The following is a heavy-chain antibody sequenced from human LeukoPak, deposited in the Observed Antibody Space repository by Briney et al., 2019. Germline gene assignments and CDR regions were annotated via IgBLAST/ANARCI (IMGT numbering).Heavy chain of an antibody. V-gene: IGHV1-69*05. CDR3: ARDRYSGYEYAFDY. CDR2: IIPIFGTA. J-gene: IGHJ4*02. CDR1: GGTFSSYA. Sequence: SVKVSCKASGGTFSSYATSWVRQAPGQGLEWMGRIIPIFGTANYAQKFQGRVTITTDESTSTAYMELSSLRSEDTAVYYCARDRYSGYEYAFDYWGQGTLVTVSS. D-gene: IGHD5-12*01.